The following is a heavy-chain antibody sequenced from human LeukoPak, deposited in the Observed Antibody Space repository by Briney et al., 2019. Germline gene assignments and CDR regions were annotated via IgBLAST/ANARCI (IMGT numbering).Heavy chain of an antibody. CDR2: IKSKTDGGTT. CDR3: TTEMRWELLFDD. J-gene: IGHJ4*02. D-gene: IGHD1-26*01. Sequence: GGSLGLSCVASGFTFSDAWMSWVRQTPGKGLEWVGRIKSKTDGGTTDYAAPVKGRFSISRDDSENTLYLQMDSLKTEDTGVYYCTTEMRWELLFDDWGQGTLVTVSS. V-gene: IGHV3-15*01. CDR1: GFTFSDAW.